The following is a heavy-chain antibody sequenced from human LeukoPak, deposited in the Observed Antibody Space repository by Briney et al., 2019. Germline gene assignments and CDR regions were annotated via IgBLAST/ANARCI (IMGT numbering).Heavy chain of an antibody. CDR2: IYSSGNT. V-gene: IGHV3-66*04. Sequence: GGSLRLSCAASGFTVSNNFVSWVRQAPGKGLEWVSIIYSSGNTYYADSVKDRFTISRDNSKNTVYLQMNTLRAEDTGVYYCARRATGVADHYYYYYMDVWGKGTPVTVSS. CDR1: GFTVSNNF. CDR3: ARRATGVADHYYYYYMDV. D-gene: IGHD1-26*01. J-gene: IGHJ6*03.